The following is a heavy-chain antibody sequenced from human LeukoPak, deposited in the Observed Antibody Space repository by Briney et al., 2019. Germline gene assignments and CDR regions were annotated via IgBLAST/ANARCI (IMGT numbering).Heavy chain of an antibody. J-gene: IGHJ3*02. Sequence: GGSLRLSCAASGFTFSGYSMIWIRQAPGKGLEWVSHISNSGSIYADSVKGRFTISRDNAKNSLYLQMNSLRAEDTAVYYCARDGNFDIWGQGTMVTVSS. CDR2: ISNSGS. V-gene: IGHV3-11*04. CDR1: GFTFSGYS. CDR3: ARDGNFDI.